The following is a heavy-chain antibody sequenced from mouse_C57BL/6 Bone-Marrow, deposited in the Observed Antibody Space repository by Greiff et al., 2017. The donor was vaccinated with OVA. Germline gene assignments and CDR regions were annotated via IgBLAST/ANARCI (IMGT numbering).Heavy chain of an antibody. Sequence: QVQLQQSGAELVRPGTSVKMSCKASGYTFTNYWIGWAKQRPGHGLEWIGDIYPGGGYTNYNAKFKGKATLTADQSSSTAYMQLSSLTSEDSAVYFCARSGYSNYENAMDYWGQGTSVTVSS. D-gene: IGHD2-5*01. CDR2: IYPGGGYT. CDR1: GYTFTNYW. CDR3: ARSGYSNYENAMDY. V-gene: IGHV1-63*01. J-gene: IGHJ4*01.